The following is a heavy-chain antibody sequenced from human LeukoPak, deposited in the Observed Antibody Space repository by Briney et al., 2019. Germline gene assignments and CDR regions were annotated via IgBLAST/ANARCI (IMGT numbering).Heavy chain of an antibody. V-gene: IGHV1-69*13. D-gene: IGHD1-26*01. CDR3: ARGAEEWELPIHFDY. Sequence: ASVKVSCKASGGTFSSYAISWVRQAPGQGLEWMGGIIPIFGTANYAQKFQGRVTITADESTSTAYMELSSLRSEDTAVYYCARGAEEWELPIHFDYWGQGTLVTVSS. CDR1: GGTFSSYA. J-gene: IGHJ4*02. CDR2: IIPIFGTA.